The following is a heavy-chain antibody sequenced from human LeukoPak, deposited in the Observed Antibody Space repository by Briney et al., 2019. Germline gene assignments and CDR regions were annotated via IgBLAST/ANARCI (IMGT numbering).Heavy chain of an antibody. D-gene: IGHD3-10*01. CDR2: IKEDGSEL. CDR1: GLTFSSYW. J-gene: IGHJ4*02. V-gene: IGHV3-7*01. CDR3: VTDQTGRHPYFFDY. Sequence: GGSLRLSCAASGLTFSSYWMSWVRQVTGKGLEWVANIKEDGSELYYVDAVKGRFSNSRDNAKTSLYLQMHSLSVADTGLYYCVTDQTGRHPYFFDYWGQGTLVTVSS.